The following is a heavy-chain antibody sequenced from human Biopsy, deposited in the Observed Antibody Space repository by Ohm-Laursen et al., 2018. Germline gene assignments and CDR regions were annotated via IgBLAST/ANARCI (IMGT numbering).Heavy chain of an antibody. CDR1: GDSINNYY. Sequence: GTLSLTCTVSGDSINNYYWSWIRQPAGKGLEWIGRIYTSGSPNDSLSLESRVTMSVDTSKNQFSLNLRSVTAADTAVYYCARGTGRYYVYGAFDIWGQGTVVTVSS. J-gene: IGHJ3*02. CDR3: ARGTGRYYVYGAFDI. V-gene: IGHV4-4*07. CDR2: IYTSGSP. D-gene: IGHD1-26*01.